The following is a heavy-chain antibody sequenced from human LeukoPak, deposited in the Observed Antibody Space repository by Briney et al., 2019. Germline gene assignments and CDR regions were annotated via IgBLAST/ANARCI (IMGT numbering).Heavy chain of an antibody. Sequence: SETLSLTCTVSGDSISSYYWGWIRQPPGKGLEWVGYIYNSGSTNYNPSLKSRVTISINTSKKQFSLKLSSVTAADTAVYYCASSYDTAIVHWGQGTLVTVSS. CDR1: GDSISSYY. D-gene: IGHD5-18*01. J-gene: IGHJ4*02. CDR2: IYNSGST. CDR3: ASSYDTAIVH. V-gene: IGHV4-59*01.